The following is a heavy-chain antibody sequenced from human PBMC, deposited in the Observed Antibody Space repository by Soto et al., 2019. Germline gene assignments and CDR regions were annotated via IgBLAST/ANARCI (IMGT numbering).Heavy chain of an antibody. CDR1: GGSISSGDYY. CDR2: IYYSGST. Sequence: PSETLSLTCTVSGGSISSGDYYWSWIRQPPGKGLEWIGYIYYSGSTYYNPSLKSRVTISVDTSKNQFSLKLSSVTAADTAVYYCASMGFLWGFDPWGQGTLVTVSS. D-gene: IGHD3-16*01. CDR3: ASMGFLWGFDP. J-gene: IGHJ5*02. V-gene: IGHV4-30-4*01.